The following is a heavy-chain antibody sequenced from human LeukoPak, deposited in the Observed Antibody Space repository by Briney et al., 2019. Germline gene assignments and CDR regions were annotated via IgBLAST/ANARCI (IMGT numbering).Heavy chain of an antibody. CDR2: IKNKPDGGTS. CDR1: GFTLSSYE. CDR3: TVVNYGSGSYPLGS. V-gene: IGHV3-15*01. D-gene: IGHD3-10*01. J-gene: IGHJ5*02. Sequence: GGSLRLSCAASGFTLSSYEMNWVRQAPGKGLELVARIKNKPDGGTSDYTAPVKGRFTISRDDSKSTLYLQMNSLKTEDTAVYYCTVVNYGSGSYPLGSWGQGTLVTVSS.